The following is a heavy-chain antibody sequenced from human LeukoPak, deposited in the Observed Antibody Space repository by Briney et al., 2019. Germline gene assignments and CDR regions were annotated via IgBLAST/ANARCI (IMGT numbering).Heavy chain of an antibody. CDR2: IINSGGTI. CDR3: ARVGRGLYSMDV. J-gene: IGHJ6*02. V-gene: IGHV3-48*02. CDR1: GFTFSIHG. D-gene: IGHD3-10*01. Sequence: GGSLRLSCAASGFTFSIHGMNWVRQTPGKGLEWVSYIINSGGTIYYADSAQGRFTISRDNAKNSLYLQMNSLRDEDTAVYYCARVGRGLYSMDVWGQGTTVTVSS.